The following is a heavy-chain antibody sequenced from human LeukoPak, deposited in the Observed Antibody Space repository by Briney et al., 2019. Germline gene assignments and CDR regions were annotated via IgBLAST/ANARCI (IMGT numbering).Heavy chain of an antibody. D-gene: IGHD3-22*01. Sequence: ASVKVSCKASGGTFSSYAISWVRQAPGQGLEGMGWINPNSGGTNYAQKFQGRVTMTRDTSISTAYMELSRLRSDDTAVYYCARVRVGDSSGYYFDYWGQGTLVTVSS. CDR3: ARVRVGDSSGYYFDY. V-gene: IGHV1-2*02. J-gene: IGHJ4*02. CDR1: GGTFSSYA. CDR2: INPNSGGT.